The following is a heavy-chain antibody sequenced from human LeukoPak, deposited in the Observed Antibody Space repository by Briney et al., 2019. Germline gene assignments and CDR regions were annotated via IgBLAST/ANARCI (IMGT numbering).Heavy chain of an antibody. D-gene: IGHD3-22*01. CDR2: IIPIFGTA. V-gene: IGHV1-69*05. Sequence: SVKVSCKASGGTFSSYAISWVRQAPGQGLEWMGGIIPIFGTANYAQKFQGRVTITRNTSISTAYMELSSLRSEDTAVYYCAREDYYDSGSNDYWGQGTLVTVSS. CDR3: AREDYYDSGSNDY. CDR1: GGTFSSYA. J-gene: IGHJ4*02.